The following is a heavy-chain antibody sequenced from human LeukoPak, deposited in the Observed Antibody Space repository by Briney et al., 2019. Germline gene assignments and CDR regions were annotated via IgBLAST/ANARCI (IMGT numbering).Heavy chain of an antibody. J-gene: IGHJ4*02. CDR1: GYTFATYS. CDR2: ISAYNGNT. Sequence: ASVKVSCKASGYTFATYSIRWMRQAPGQGLEWMGWISAYNGNTNYAQKFQDRVTMTTDTSTSTAYMELRSLRSDDTAVYYCARVRDNDYGDFWGQGTLVTVSS. CDR3: ARVRDNDYGDF. V-gene: IGHV1-18*01. D-gene: IGHD2-15*01.